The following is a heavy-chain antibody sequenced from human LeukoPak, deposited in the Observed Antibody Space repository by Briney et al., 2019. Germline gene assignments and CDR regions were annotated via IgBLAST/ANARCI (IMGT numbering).Heavy chain of an antibody. Sequence: GGSLRLSCAASGFTFGGYGMHWVRQAPGKGLEWVAVIWYDGSNKYYSDSVKGRFTSSRDNAKNTLYLQMNSLRAEDTAVYYCARIACSGGSCKPYSYYGMDVWGQGTTVTVSS. CDR2: IWYDGSNK. CDR3: ARIACSGGSCKPYSYYGMDV. J-gene: IGHJ6*02. D-gene: IGHD2-15*01. CDR1: GFTFGGYG. V-gene: IGHV3-33*01.